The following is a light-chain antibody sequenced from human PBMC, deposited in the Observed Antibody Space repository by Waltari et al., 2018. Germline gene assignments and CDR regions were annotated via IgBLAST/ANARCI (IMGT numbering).Light chain of an antibody. V-gene: IGLV4-69*01. CDR1: SGHSSYA. J-gene: IGLJ3*02. CDR3: QTWGTGIWV. CDR2: LNSDGSH. Sequence: QLVLTQSPSASASLGASVKLTCTLSSGHSSYAIAWHQQQPETGPRYLMKLNSDGSHSKGDWIPDRFSGSSSGGERYLTIASLQSEDEADYYCQTWGTGIWVFGGGTKLTVL.